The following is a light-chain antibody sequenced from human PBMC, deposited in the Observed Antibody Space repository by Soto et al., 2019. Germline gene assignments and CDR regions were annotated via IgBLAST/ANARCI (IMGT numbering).Light chain of an antibody. CDR2: GVS. CDR3: HQYGVSPKT. V-gene: IGKV3-20*01. Sequence: EVVLTQFPVNLSLSPGEGATLSCRASQSVSTFLAWYQQKPGQAPRLLIYGVSIRATGIPDRFAGSGSGPDFTLTISRLEPEDFAVYYCHQYGVSPKTFGQGTTVELK. CDR1: QSVSTF. J-gene: IGKJ1*01.